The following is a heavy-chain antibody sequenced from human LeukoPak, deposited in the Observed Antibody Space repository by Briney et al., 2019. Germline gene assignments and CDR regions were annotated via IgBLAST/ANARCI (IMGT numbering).Heavy chain of an antibody. J-gene: IGHJ4*02. D-gene: IGHD6-13*01. Sequence: SETLSLTCTVSGGSISSGGYYWSWIRQHPGKGLEWIGYIYYSGSTYYNPSLKSRVTISVDTSKNQFSLKLSSVTAADTAVYYCARGPRNSSSWYFDYWGQGTLVTVSS. CDR2: IYYSGST. V-gene: IGHV4-31*03. CDR1: GGSISSGGYY. CDR3: ARGPRNSSSWYFDY.